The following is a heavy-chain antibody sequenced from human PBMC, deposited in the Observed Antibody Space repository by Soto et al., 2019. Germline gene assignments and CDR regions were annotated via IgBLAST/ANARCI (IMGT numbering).Heavy chain of an antibody. Sequence: SETLSLTCTVSGGSISSGGYYWSWIRQHPGKGLEWIGYIYYSGSTYYNPSLKSRVTISVDTSKNQFSLKLSSVTAADTAVYYCARAYYDSSGYSRPMLGYYFDYWGQGTLVTVSS. D-gene: IGHD3-22*01. CDR3: ARAYYDSSGYSRPMLGYYFDY. V-gene: IGHV4-31*03. CDR2: IYYSGST. J-gene: IGHJ4*02. CDR1: GGSISSGGYY.